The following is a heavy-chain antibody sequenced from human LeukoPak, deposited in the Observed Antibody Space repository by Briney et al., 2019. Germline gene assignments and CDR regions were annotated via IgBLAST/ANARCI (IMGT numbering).Heavy chain of an antibody. D-gene: IGHD5-24*01. J-gene: IGHJ4*02. V-gene: IGHV5-51*01. CDR3: AREAAETDGYNSAFDY. Sequence: GESLKISCKGSGYNFASHWIGWVRQMPGKGLEWMGIIYPGDSDTTYSPSFQDQVTISVDKSIATAYLQWSGLKAADTAIYYCAREAAETDGYNSAFDYWGQGTLVTVAS. CDR1: GYNFASHW. CDR2: IYPGDSDT.